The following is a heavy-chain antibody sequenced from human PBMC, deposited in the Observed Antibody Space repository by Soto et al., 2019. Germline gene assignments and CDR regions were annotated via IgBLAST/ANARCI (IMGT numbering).Heavy chain of an antibody. CDR1: GGSISSSSYY. CDR3: ARHEMATIFDYYYYYGMDV. CDR2: IYYSGST. Sequence: SETLSLTCTVSGGSISSSSYYWGWIRQPPGKGLEWIGSIYYSGSTYYNPSLKSRVTISVDTSKNQFSLKLSSVTAADTAVYYCARHEMATIFDYYYYYGMDVWGQGTTVTVSS. V-gene: IGHV4-39*01. D-gene: IGHD5-12*01. J-gene: IGHJ6*02.